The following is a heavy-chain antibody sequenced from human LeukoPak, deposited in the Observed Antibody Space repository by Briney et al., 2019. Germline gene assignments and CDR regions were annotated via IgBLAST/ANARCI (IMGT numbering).Heavy chain of an antibody. CDR1: GFTFSSYA. D-gene: IGHD2-2*01. V-gene: IGHV3-30-3*01. CDR2: ISYDGSNK. CDR3: AKDRTSIVVVPAAMN. Sequence: GGSLRLSCAASGFTFSSYAMHWVRQAPGKGLEWVAVISYDGSNKYYADSVKGRFTISRDNSKNTLYLQMNSLRAEDTAVYYCAKDRTSIVVVPAAMNWGQGTLVTVSS. J-gene: IGHJ4*02.